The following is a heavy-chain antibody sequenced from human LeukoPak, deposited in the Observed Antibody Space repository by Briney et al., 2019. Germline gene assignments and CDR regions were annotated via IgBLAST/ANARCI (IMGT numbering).Heavy chain of an antibody. Sequence: GRSLRLSCAASGFTFSSYGMHWVRQAPGKGLEWVAVISYDGSNKYYADSVKGRFTISRDNSKNTLYLQMNSLRAEDTAVYYCARDATMVPLYYYYYMDVWGKGATVTVSS. J-gene: IGHJ6*03. CDR2: ISYDGSNK. CDR1: GFTFSSYG. D-gene: IGHD3-10*01. V-gene: IGHV3-30*03. CDR3: ARDATMVPLYYYYYMDV.